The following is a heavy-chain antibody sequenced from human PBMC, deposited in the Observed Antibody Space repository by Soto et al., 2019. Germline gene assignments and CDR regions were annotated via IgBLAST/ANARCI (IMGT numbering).Heavy chain of an antibody. J-gene: IGHJ3*02. CDR3: ARHDSTKGWSIAARCDAFDI. D-gene: IGHD6-6*01. Sequence: GESLKSYCKGSGYSFTSYWIGWVRQMPGKSLEWMGIIYPGDSDTRYSPSFQGQVTISADKSISTAYLQWSSLKASDTAMYYCARHDSTKGWSIAARCDAFDIWGQGTMVTVSS. V-gene: IGHV5-51*01. CDR2: IYPGDSDT. CDR1: GYSFTSYW.